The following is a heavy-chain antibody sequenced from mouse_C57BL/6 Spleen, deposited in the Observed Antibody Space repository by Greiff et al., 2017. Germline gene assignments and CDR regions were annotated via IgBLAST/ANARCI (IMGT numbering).Heavy chain of an antibody. Sequence: EVKLQESGAELVRPGASVKLSCTASGFTIHDYYMPWVKQRPAQGLAWIGRIDPEDGAPEYAPKFQGKATMTSATSSNAAYLQLSSLTSEDTAVYYCTLPSSIGAMDYWGQGTSVTVSS. V-gene: IGHV14-1*01. D-gene: IGHD2-3*01. CDR2: IDPEDGAP. CDR1: GFTIHDYY. CDR3: TLPSSIGAMDY. J-gene: IGHJ4*01.